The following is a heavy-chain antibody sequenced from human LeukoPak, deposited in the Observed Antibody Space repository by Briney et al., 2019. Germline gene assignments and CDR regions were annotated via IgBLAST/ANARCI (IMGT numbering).Heavy chain of an antibody. CDR2: INPNIGST. V-gene: IGHV1-2*02. D-gene: IGHD6-19*01. Sequence: ASVEVSCKASGYTFTDYYMHWVRQAPGQGLEWMGWINPNIGSTNYAQKFQGRVTMTRDTSSSTAYMELSRLRSDGTAVYYCARGCSGWYGDAIDYWGQGTLVTVSS. J-gene: IGHJ4*02. CDR1: GYTFTDYY. CDR3: ARGCSGWYGDAIDY.